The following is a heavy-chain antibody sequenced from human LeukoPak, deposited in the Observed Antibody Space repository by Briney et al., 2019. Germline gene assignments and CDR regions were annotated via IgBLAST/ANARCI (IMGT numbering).Heavy chain of an antibody. J-gene: IGHJ4*02. CDR1: GYTFTNYG. CDR2: ISAYNGNT. D-gene: IGHD3-22*01. V-gene: IGHV1-18*01. Sequence: ASVKVSCKTSGYTFTNYGINWVRQAPGQGLEWMGWISAYNGNTNYAQELQGRVTMTTDTSTSTAYMELRSLRSDDTAVYYCARVAGYYYDSSGSPGKNFDYWGQGTLVTVSS. CDR3: ARVAGYYYDSSGSPGKNFDY.